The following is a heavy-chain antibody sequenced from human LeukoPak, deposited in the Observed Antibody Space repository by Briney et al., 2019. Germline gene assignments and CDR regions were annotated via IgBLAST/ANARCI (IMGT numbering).Heavy chain of an antibody. J-gene: IGHJ4*02. CDR2: ISGSGGST. Sequence: GASLRLSRAASGFTFSSYAMSWVRQAPGKGLEWVSAISGSGGSTYYADSVKGRFTISRDNSKNTLYLRMNSLRAEDTAVYYCAKDLGYKTYYYDSSGYQPAFDYWGQGTLVTVSS. CDR1: GFTFSSYA. D-gene: IGHD3-22*01. CDR3: AKDLGYKTYYYDSSGYQPAFDY. V-gene: IGHV3-23*01.